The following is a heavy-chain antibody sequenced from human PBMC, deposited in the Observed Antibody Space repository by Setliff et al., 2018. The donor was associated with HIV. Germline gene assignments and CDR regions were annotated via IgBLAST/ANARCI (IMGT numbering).Heavy chain of an antibody. CDR1: GYTFTGYA. Sequence: ASVKVSCKASGYTFTGYAMNWVRQAPGQGLEWMGWINTNTGNPTYAQGFTGRFVFSLDTSVSTAYLQISSLKAEDTAVYYCARDESDSLYYMDYYYMDVWGKGTTVTVSS. CDR3: ARDESDSLYYMDYYYMDV. D-gene: IGHD3-10*01. J-gene: IGHJ6*03. CDR2: INTNTGNP. V-gene: IGHV7-4-1*02.